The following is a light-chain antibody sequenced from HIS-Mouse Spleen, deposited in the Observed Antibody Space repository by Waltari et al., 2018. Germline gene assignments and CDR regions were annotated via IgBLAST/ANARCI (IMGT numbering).Light chain of an antibody. CDR2: EDS. V-gene: IGLV3-10*01. J-gene: IGLJ2*01. CDR3: YSTDSSGNHRV. CDR1: ALPKKY. Sequence: SYELTQPPSVSVPPGQTARITCSGDALPKKYAYWYQQKSGQAPVLVIYEDSKRPSGIPEGFCGSSSGTMATLTISGAQVDDEADYYCYSTDSSGNHRVFGGGTKLTVL.